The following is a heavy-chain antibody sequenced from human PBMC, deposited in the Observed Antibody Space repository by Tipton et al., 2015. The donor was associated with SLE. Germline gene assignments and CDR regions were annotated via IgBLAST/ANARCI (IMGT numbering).Heavy chain of an antibody. J-gene: IGHJ3*02. V-gene: IGHV4-59*11. CDR2: IYYSGST. CDR1: GGSISSHY. CDR3: ARWENAFDI. D-gene: IGHD1-26*01. Sequence: TLSLTCTVSGGSISSHYWSWIRQPPGKGLEWIGYIYYSGSTNYNPSLKSRVTISVDTSKNQFSLKLSSVTAADTAVYYCARWENAFDIWGQGTMVTVSS.